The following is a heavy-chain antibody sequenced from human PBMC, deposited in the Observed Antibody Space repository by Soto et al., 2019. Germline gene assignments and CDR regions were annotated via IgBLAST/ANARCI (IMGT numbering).Heavy chain of an antibody. Sequence: SETLSLTCAVSGGSITTSGYACSWIRQPPGRGLEWLGYIYHSGGTYYNPSLKSRATISLDRSKNHFSLSLTSVTAADTAVYYCARGVYYSDYAHLFYWGQGTLVTVSS. D-gene: IGHD4-17*01. J-gene: IGHJ4*02. CDR2: IYHSGGT. CDR3: ARGVYYSDYAHLFY. V-gene: IGHV4-30-2*01. CDR1: GGSITTSGYA.